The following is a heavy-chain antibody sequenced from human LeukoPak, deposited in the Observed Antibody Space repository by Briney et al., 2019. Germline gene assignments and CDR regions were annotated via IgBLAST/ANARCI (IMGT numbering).Heavy chain of an antibody. J-gene: IGHJ6*03. D-gene: IGHD3-10*01. CDR2: ISGSGGST. Sequence: PGGSLRLSCAASGFTFSSYGMSWVRQAPGKGLEWVSAISGSGGSTYYADSVKGRFTISRDNSKNTLYLQMNSLRAEDTAVYYCAKCSAMVRGVMHYYYYMDVWGKGTTVTISS. V-gene: IGHV3-23*01. CDR1: GFTFSSYG. CDR3: AKCSAMVRGVMHYYYYMDV.